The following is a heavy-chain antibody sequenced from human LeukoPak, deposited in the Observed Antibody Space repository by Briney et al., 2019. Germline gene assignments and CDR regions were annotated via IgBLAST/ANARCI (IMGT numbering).Heavy chain of an antibody. CDR2: ISYDGSNK. D-gene: IGHD3-10*01. J-gene: IGHJ5*02. CDR1: GFTFSSYA. V-gene: IGHV3-30-3*01. Sequence: PGGSLRLSCAASGFTFSSYAMHWVRQAPGKGLEWVAVISYDGSNKYYADSVKGRFTISRDNSKSTLYLQMNSLRAEDTAVYYCASLPDYYYGSGSCPNWFDPWGQGTLVTVSS. CDR3: ASLPDYYYGSGSCPNWFDP.